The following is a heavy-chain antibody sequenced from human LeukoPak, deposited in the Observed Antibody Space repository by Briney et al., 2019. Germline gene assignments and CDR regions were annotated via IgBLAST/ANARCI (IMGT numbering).Heavy chain of an antibody. Sequence: SETLSLTCAVYGGSFSGYYWSWIRQPPGKGLEWIGEINHSGSTNYNPSLKSRVTISVDTSKNQFSLKLSSVTAADTAVYSCAREGGDPRWLDPWGQGTLVTVSS. CDR2: INHSGST. D-gene: IGHD6-25*01. CDR3: AREGGDPRWLDP. V-gene: IGHV4-34*01. CDR1: GGSFSGYY. J-gene: IGHJ5*02.